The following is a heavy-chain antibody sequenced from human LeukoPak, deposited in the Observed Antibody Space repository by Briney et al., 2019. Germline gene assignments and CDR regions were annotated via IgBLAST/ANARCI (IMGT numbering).Heavy chain of an antibody. CDR1: GGTFSSYA. Sequence: ASVKVSCKASGGTFSSYAISWVRQAPGQGLEWMGGIIPIFGTANYAQKFQGRVTITADESTSTAYMELSSLRSEDTAVYYCARTVVVTAEHAFDVWGQGTMVTVSS. D-gene: IGHD2-21*02. CDR2: IIPIFGTA. CDR3: ARTVVVTAEHAFDV. V-gene: IGHV1-69*13. J-gene: IGHJ3*01.